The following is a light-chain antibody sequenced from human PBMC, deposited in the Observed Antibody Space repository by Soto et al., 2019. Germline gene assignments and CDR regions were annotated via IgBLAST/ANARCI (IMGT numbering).Light chain of an antibody. Sequence: IQVTQDPSALTASVGDRATITCRASQSISSWWAWYQKKAEKAPKLLIYDASTLQSGVPSRYSGSGSGTEFTLTTSSLQPDDFATYYCQQYNSYSTFGHGTKVDI. J-gene: IGKJ1*01. CDR1: QSISSW. CDR3: QQYNSYST. V-gene: IGKV1-5*01. CDR2: DAS.